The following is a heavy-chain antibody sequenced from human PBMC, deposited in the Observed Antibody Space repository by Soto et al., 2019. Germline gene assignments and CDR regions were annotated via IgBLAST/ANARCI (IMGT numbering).Heavy chain of an antibody. Sequence: QVQLVQSGAEEKKPGASVKVSCKASGYTFTSYAMHWVRQAPGQRLEWMGWINAGNGNTKYSQKFQGRVTITRDTSASTAYMELSSLRSEATAVYYCARGITFPTPLPYWGQGTLVTVSS. CDR1: GYTFTSYA. D-gene: IGHD1-20*01. J-gene: IGHJ4*02. CDR3: ARGITFPTPLPY. CDR2: INAGNGNT. V-gene: IGHV1-3*05.